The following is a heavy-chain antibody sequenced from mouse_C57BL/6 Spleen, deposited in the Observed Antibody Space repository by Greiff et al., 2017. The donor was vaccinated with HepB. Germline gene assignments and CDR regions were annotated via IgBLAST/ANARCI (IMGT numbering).Heavy chain of an antibody. CDR3: AREGLITTVVATEAMDD. Sequence: EVQLQQSGPVLVKPGASVKMSCKASGYTFTDYYMNWVKQSHGKSLEWIGVINPYNGGTSYNQKFKGKATLTVDKSYSTAYMELNSLTSEDSAVYYCAREGLITTVVATEAMDDWGQGTSVTVSS. V-gene: IGHV1-19*01. CDR2: INPYNGGT. CDR1: GYTFTDYY. D-gene: IGHD1-1*01. J-gene: IGHJ4*01.